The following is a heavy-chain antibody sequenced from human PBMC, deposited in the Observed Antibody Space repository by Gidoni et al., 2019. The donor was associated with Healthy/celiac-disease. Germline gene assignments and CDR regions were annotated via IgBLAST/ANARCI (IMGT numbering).Heavy chain of an antibody. Sequence: VESGGGVVQPGRSLRLSCAASGFTFSSYGMHWVRQAPGKGLEWVAVISYDGSNKYYADSVKGRFNISRDNSKNTLYLQMNSLRAEDTAVYYCAKEVEAGALDYWGQGTLVTVSS. CDR3: AKEVEAGALDY. CDR1: GFTFSSYG. D-gene: IGHD6-19*01. V-gene: IGHV3-30*18. CDR2: ISYDGSNK. J-gene: IGHJ4*02.